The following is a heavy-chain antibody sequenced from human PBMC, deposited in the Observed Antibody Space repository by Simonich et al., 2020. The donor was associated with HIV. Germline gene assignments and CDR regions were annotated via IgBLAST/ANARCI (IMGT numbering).Heavy chain of an antibody. CDR1: GGSFSGYY. CDR3: ARGGGTTPRQQLVFDF. CDR2: INHSEST. V-gene: IGHV4-34*01. Sequence: QVQLQQWGAGLLKPSETLSLTCGVYGGSFSGYYWSWIRQPPGKGLGWVREINHSESTNYDPSLKSRVTISVDTSKNQFSLKLTSVTAADTAVYYCARGGGTTPRQQLVFDFWGQGTLVTVSS. D-gene: IGHD6-6*01. J-gene: IGHJ4*02.